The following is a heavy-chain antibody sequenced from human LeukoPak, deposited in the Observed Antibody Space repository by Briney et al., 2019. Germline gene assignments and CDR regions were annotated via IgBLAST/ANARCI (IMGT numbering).Heavy chain of an antibody. V-gene: IGHV4-59*08. CDR1: GGSISSNY. Sequence: SETLSLTCIVSGGSISSNYWSWFRQAPAKGLEWVGYIYYGGSTDYYPYPKSRVTTSLGNYNTQFSFMLSYVTAGGTAVSYCARHTEYVGNSRWFVPWGRGSVVTVSS. J-gene: IGHJ5*02. D-gene: IGHD4-23*01. CDR2: IYYGGST. CDR3: ARHTEYVGNSRWFVP.